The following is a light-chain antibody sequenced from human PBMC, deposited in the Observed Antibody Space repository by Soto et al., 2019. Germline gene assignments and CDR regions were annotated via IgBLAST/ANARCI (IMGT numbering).Light chain of an antibody. CDR3: QQYNNFPLT. J-gene: IGKJ4*02. CDR2: ATS. CDR1: QPIGTW. Sequence: DIQMTQSPSSLAASIGDRVSMTCRASQPIGTWVAWYQKKPHIAPKSLIYATSSLQSGVPSRFNGSVSGTEFTLTISSLQPEDIGIYYCQQYNNFPLTFGGGTKVEI. V-gene: IGKV1D-16*01.